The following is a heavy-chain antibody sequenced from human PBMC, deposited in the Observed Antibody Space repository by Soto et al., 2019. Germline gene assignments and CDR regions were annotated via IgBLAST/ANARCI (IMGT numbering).Heavy chain of an antibody. Sequence: EVQLVESGGGLVQPGGSLRLSCAASGFSFSSYWMSWVRQAPGKGLEWVASIKHDASEIYYVDSVKGRFSISRDNAKNSLYLQMNSLRAEDTAVYYCAGEYSPFWGQGTMVTVSS. CDR1: GFSFSSYW. D-gene: IGHD5-18*01. CDR3: AGEYSPF. J-gene: IGHJ3*01. V-gene: IGHV3-7*01. CDR2: IKHDASEI.